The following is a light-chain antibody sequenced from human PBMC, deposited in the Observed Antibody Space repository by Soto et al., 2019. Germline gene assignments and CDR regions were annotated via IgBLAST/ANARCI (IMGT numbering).Light chain of an antibody. CDR1: QSIRTW. CDR3: QQYNSYPIT. J-gene: IGKJ5*01. V-gene: IGKV1-5*03. CDR2: KAS. Sequence: DIQMTQSPSILSASVGDRVTITCRASQSIRTWLAWYQQKPGKAPKILIYKASTLESGVPSRFSGSGSGTEFTLTISSLQPDDFATYYCQQYNSYPITFGQGTRLDIK.